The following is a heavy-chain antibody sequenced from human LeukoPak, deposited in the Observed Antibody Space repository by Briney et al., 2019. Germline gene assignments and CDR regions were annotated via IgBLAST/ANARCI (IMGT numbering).Heavy chain of an antibody. J-gene: IGHJ4*02. D-gene: IGHD5-24*01. V-gene: IGHV3-43*02. Sequence: GGSLSLSCAASGFTFDVYAMHWVRQAPGKGLEWVSLISGDGGSTYYADSVKGRFTISRDNSKNSLYLQMNSLRTEDTALYYCAKDIGGDGYKGYWGQRTLVTVSS. CDR2: ISGDGGST. CDR3: AKDIGGDGYKGY. CDR1: GFTFDVYA.